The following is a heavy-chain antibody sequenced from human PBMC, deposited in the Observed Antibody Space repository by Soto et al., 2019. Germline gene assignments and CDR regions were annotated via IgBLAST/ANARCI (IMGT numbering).Heavy chain of an antibody. CDR3: AKDNWNDC. Sequence: EVQLLESGGGLVQPGGSLRLSCAASGFTFRTYAMGWVRQAPVKGLEWVSAISSGGGSTYHADSVKGRFTISRDNSKNTLYLQMNSLRAEDTAVYHCAKDNWNDCWGQGTLVTVSS. CDR1: GFTFRTYA. J-gene: IGHJ5*01. CDR2: ISSGGGST. V-gene: IGHV3-23*01.